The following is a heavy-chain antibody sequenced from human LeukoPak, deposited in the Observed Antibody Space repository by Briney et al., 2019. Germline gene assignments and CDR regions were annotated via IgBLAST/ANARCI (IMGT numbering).Heavy chain of an antibody. Sequence: SVKVSCKASGGTFSSYAISWVRQAPGQGREWMGGIIPIFGTANYAQKFQGRVTITTDESTSTAYMELGSLRSEHTPVYYCARATLQGPAAIGSFDYWGQGTLVTVSS. CDR3: ARATLQGPAAIGSFDY. CDR2: IIPIFGTA. J-gene: IGHJ4*02. D-gene: IGHD2-2*01. CDR1: GGTFSSYA. V-gene: IGHV1-69*05.